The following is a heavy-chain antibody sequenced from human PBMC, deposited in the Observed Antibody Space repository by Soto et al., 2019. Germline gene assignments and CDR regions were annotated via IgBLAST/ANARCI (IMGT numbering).Heavy chain of an antibody. CDR2: IIPIFGTA. Sequence: GASVKVSCKASGGTFSSYAISWVRQAPGQGLEWMGGIIPIFGTANYAQKFQGRVTITADESTSTAYMELSSLRSEDTAVYYCARDLGELPTNYYYYGMDVWGQGTTVTVSS. J-gene: IGHJ6*02. CDR1: GGTFSSYA. V-gene: IGHV1-69*13. CDR3: ARDLGELPTNYYYYGMDV. D-gene: IGHD1-26*01.